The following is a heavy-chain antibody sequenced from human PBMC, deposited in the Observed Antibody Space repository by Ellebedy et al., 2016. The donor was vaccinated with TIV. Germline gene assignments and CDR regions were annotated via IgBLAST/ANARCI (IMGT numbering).Heavy chain of an antibody. Sequence: GESLKISXAASGFTFSSYGMAWVRQAPGKGLEWVSAISGSGGSTYYADSVKGRFTISRDTSKNTLSLQMNSLRAEDTAVYYCAKGIDLWGATKYPSWGQGTLVTVSS. J-gene: IGHJ5*02. CDR2: ISGSGGST. CDR1: GFTFSSYG. CDR3: AKGIDLWGATKYPS. D-gene: IGHD1-26*01. V-gene: IGHV3-23*01.